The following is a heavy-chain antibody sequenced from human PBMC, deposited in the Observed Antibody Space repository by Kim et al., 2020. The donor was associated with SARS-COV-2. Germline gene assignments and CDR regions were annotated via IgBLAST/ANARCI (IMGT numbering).Heavy chain of an antibody. CDR3: AREGYNYYDINLRWYFDL. CDR1: GGSFSGYY. V-gene: IGHV4-34*01. J-gene: IGHJ2*01. D-gene: IGHD3-22*01. CDR2: INHSGST. Sequence: SETLSLTCAVYGGSFSGYYWSWIRQPPGKGLEWIGEINHSGSTNYNPSLKSRVTISVDTSKNQFSLKLSSVTAADTAVYYCAREGYNYYDINLRWYFDLWGRGTLVTVSS.